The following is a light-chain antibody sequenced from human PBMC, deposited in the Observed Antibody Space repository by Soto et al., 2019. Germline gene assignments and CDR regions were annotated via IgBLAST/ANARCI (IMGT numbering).Light chain of an antibody. CDR3: SSYTGSSINTVG. CDR2: EVS. Sequence: QSALTQPASVSGSPGQSITISCTGTSSDVGKYNYVSWYQQHPAKAPKLMIFEVSNRPSGVSNRFSGSKSGNTASLTISGLQAEDEAEYYCSSYTGSSINTVGFGGGTKRTVL. CDR1: SSDVGKYNY. J-gene: IGLJ2*01. V-gene: IGLV2-14*01.